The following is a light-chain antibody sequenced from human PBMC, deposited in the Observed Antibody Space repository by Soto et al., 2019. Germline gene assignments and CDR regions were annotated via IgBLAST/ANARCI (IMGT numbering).Light chain of an antibody. J-gene: IGLJ2*01. CDR2: DVR. CDR3: SSYSSTNSVV. CDR1: SSDVGGYNY. Sequence: QSARTQPASVSGSPGQSITISCTGSSSDVGGYNYVSWYQQHPGKAPKLMIYDVRNWPSGVSNRFSVSKSGNTASLPISGLQAADETDYFCSSYSSTNSVVFGGGTKLTVL. V-gene: IGLV2-14*01.